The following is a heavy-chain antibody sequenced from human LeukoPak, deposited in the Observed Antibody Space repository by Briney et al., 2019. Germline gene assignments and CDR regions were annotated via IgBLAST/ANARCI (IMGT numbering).Heavy chain of an antibody. CDR3: VRDRGTYRPIDY. J-gene: IGHJ4*02. D-gene: IGHD1-26*01. CDR2: ISYTGTYI. Sequence: AGGSLRLSCAASAFSLNAYNMNWVRQAPGKGLEWVSSISYTGTYIYYADSVKGRFTISRDNAQNSLYLQMNSLRAEDTAIYYCVRDRGTYRPIDYWGQGTLVTVSS. CDR1: AFSLNAYN. V-gene: IGHV3-21*04.